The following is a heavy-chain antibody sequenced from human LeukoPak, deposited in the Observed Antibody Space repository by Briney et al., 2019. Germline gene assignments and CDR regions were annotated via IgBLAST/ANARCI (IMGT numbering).Heavy chain of an antibody. D-gene: IGHD4-17*01. J-gene: IGHJ5*02. CDR3: ARVGDDYGDYIWFDP. CDR2: IIPIFGTA. Sequence: SVKASCKASGGTFSSYAISWVRQAPGQGLEWMGGIIPIFGTANYAQKFQGRVTITADESTSTAYVELSSLRSEDTAVYYCARVGDDYGDYIWFDPWGQGTLVTVSS. CDR1: GGTFSSYA. V-gene: IGHV1-69*01.